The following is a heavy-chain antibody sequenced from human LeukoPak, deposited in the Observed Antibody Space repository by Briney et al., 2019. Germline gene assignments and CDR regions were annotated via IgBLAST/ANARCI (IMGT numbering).Heavy chain of an antibody. D-gene: IGHD3-16*02. CDR2: LNWNGAST. J-gene: IGHJ3*02. CDR3: ARVHDYVWGSYRYTGAFDI. Sequence: PGGSLRLSCAASGFTFDDYGLSWVRQVPGKGLEWVSGLNWNGASTGYADSVKGRFTISRDNAKNSLYLQMNSLRAEDTALYHRARVHDYVWGSYRYTGAFDIWGQGTMVTVSS. V-gene: IGHV3-20*01. CDR1: GFTFDDYG.